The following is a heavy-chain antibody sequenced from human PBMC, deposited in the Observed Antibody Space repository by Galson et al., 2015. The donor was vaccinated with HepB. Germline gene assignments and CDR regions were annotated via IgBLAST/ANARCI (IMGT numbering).Heavy chain of an antibody. D-gene: IGHD2-2*01. CDR3: ARGSTDIVVVPAARGGYYYGMDV. Sequence: VKVSCKASGGTFSSYAISWVRQAPGQGLEWMGGIIPIFGTANYAQKFQGRVTITADESTSTAYMELSSLRSEDTAVYYCARGSTDIVVVPAARGGYYYGMDVWGQGTTVTVSS. CDR2: IIPIFGTA. V-gene: IGHV1-69*13. CDR1: GGTFSSYA. J-gene: IGHJ6*02.